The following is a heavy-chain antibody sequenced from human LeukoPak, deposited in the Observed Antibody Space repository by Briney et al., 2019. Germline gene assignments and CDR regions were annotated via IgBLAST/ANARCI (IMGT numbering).Heavy chain of an antibody. J-gene: IGHJ5*02. CDR3: ARVKNDYVWGSYRPPKFGWFDP. CDR2: IYSGGST. V-gene: IGHV3-53*01. D-gene: IGHD3-16*02. Sequence: GGSLRLSCAASGFTVSSNYMSWVRQAPGKGLDGVSVIYSGGSTYYADSVKGRFTISRDNSKSTLYLQMNSLRAEDTAVYYCARVKNDYVWGSYRPPKFGWFDPWGQGTLVTVSS. CDR1: GFTVSSNY.